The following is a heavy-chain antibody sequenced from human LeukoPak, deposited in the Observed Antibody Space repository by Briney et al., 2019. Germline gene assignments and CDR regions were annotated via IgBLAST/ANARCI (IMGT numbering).Heavy chain of an antibody. J-gene: IGHJ4*02. CDR2: IRYDGSNK. D-gene: IGHD3-22*01. CDR1: GFTFSSYG. V-gene: IGHV3-30*02. Sequence: GGSLRLSCAASGFTFSSYGMHWVRQAPGKGLEWVAFIRYDGSNKYYADSVKGRFTISRDNAKNSLYLQMNSLRAEDTAVYYCARDYITMIVPLDYWGQGTLVTVSS. CDR3: ARDYITMIVPLDY.